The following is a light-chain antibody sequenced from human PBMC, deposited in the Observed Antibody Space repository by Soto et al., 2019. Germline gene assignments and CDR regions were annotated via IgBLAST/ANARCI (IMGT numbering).Light chain of an antibody. V-gene: IGKV3-15*01. CDR3: QQYNNWPPIT. CDR2: GAS. Sequence: EIVITQSPATLSVSPGERSTLSFSSSQNILSNLAWYQQKPGQAPRLLIYGASTRATGIPARFSGSGSGTEFTLTISSLQSEDFEIYYCQQYNNWPPITFGQGTRLEVK. J-gene: IGKJ5*01. CDR1: QNILSN.